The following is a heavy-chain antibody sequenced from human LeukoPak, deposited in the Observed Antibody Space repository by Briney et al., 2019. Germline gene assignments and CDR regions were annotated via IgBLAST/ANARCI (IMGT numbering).Heavy chain of an antibody. V-gene: IGHV4-59*01. CDR3: ARTTMVRGTYYMDV. D-gene: IGHD3-10*01. CDR1: GFSISSYY. Sequence: SETLSLTCTVSGFSISSYYWIWIRQPPGKGLEWIGYIYYSGYNNYNPSLKSRVTISVETFKNQFSLKLSSVTAADTAVYYCARTTMVRGTYYMDVWGKGTTVTISS. J-gene: IGHJ6*03. CDR2: IYYSGYN.